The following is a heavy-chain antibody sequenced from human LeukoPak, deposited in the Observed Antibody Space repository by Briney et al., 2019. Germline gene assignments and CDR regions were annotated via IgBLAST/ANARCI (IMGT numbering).Heavy chain of an antibody. Sequence: ASVKVSCKASGGTFSSYAISWVRQAPGQGLEWMGGIIPIFGTANYAQKFQGRVTITADKSTSTAHMELSSLRSEDTAVYYCARDQCSSISCYTYYFDYWGQGTLVTVSS. CDR2: IIPIFGTA. CDR1: GGTFSSYA. CDR3: ARDQCSSISCYTYYFDY. V-gene: IGHV1-69*06. J-gene: IGHJ4*02. D-gene: IGHD2-2*02.